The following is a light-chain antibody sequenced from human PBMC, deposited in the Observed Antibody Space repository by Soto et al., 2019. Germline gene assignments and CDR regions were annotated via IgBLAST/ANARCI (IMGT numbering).Light chain of an antibody. CDR1: QSISSY. CDR3: QQSYSTPLT. Sequence: DIQMTQSPSSLSASVGDGVAITCRASQSISSYLNWYQQKPGKAPKLLIYAASSLQSGVPSRFSGSGSGTDFTLTISSLQPEDFATYYCQQSYSTPLTFGGGTKVAIK. V-gene: IGKV1-39*01. CDR2: AAS. J-gene: IGKJ4*01.